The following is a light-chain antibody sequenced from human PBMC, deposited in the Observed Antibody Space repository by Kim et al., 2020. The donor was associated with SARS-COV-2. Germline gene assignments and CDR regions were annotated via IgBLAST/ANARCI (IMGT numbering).Light chain of an antibody. CDR1: QSVSTY. V-gene: IGKV3-11*01. J-gene: IGKJ4*01. CDR2: DAS. CDR3: QQRSKRPLT. Sequence: EIVLTQSPATLSLSPGERATLSCRASQSVSTYLAWYQQKPGQPPRLLIYDASNRATGVPARFSGSGSGTDFTLTIRSLEPEDFAIYYCQQRSKRPLTFGGGTRVEIK.